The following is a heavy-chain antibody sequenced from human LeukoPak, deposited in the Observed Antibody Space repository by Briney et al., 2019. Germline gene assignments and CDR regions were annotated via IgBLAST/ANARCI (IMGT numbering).Heavy chain of an antibody. CDR3: AVWGDYGGNYFDY. CDR1: GYTFTGYY. V-gene: IGHV1-2*02. D-gene: IGHD4-23*01. J-gene: IGHJ4*02. Sequence: ASVKVSCKASGYTFTGYYMHWVRQAPGQGLEWMGWINLNSGGTNYAQKFRGRVTMTRDTSISTAYMELSRLRSDDTAVYYCAVWGDYGGNYFDYWGQGTLVTVSS. CDR2: INLNSGGT.